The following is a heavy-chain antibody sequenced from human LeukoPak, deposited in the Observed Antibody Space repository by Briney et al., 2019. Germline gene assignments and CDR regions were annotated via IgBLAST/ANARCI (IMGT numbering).Heavy chain of an antibody. V-gene: IGHV3-53*01. CDR1: GFTFNRFG. CDR3: ARLYYDILTAIRN. D-gene: IGHD3-9*01. CDR2: IYNDGGT. Sequence: GGSLRLSCATSGFTFNRFGMHWVRQAPGKGLEWVSIIYNDGGTYYADSVKGRFTISRDNSKNTLFLQMNSLRAEDTAVYFCARLYYDILTAIRNWGQGTLVTVSS. J-gene: IGHJ4*02.